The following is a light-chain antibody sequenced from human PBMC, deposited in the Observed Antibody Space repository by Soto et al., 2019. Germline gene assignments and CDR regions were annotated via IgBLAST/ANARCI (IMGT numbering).Light chain of an antibody. V-gene: IGKV1-5*03. J-gene: IGKJ1*01. CDR1: QSIGDW. Sequence: DIQMTQSPSTLSASVGDRVSITCRASQSIGDWLAWYQQKPGKAPKLLIYKASNLQSGVTSRFSGSGSGTDFTLSITSLQPDDFATHYCQHYDSYSPTWTFGQGAKVDIK. CDR2: KAS. CDR3: QHYDSYSPTWT.